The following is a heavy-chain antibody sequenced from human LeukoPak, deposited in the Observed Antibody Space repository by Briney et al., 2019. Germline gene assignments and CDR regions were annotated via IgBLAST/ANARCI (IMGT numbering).Heavy chain of an antibody. CDR3: ARDVGGSLDY. CDR1: LFTFTTYW. J-gene: IGHJ4*02. D-gene: IGHD1-26*01. CDR2: IKGDESAK. Sequence: GSLRHSCAASLFTFTTYWMACVRPAPGKGLEWVANIKGDESAKHQADSVKGRFTISRDNAQNSVYLQMSSLRVEDTAVYYCARDVGGSLDYWGQGTLVTVSS. V-gene: IGHV3-7*01.